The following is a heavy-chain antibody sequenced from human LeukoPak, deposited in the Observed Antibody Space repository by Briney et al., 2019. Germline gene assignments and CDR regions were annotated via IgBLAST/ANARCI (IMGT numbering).Heavy chain of an antibody. V-gene: IGHV3-30*04. J-gene: IGHJ4*02. CDR3: AGAQIVRGVTPFYYCDF. D-gene: IGHD3-10*01. CDR1: RFTFRGYD. Sequence: GGSLRLSCTASRFTFRGYDMYWLRQAPGKGLEWVAVVSYGGSDKNYEDSVKGRFTISRDNSQNTLYLQMHTLRVEDTAVYYCAGAQIVRGVTPFYYCDFWRQGTLVTVSS. CDR2: VSYGGSDK.